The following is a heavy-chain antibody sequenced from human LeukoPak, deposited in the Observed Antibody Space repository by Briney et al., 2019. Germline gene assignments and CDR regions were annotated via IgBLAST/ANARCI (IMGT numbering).Heavy chain of an antibody. J-gene: IGHJ3*02. V-gene: IGHV5-10-1*01. CDR1: GYSFTSYW. Sequence: GESLKISCKGSGYSFTSYWISWVRQMPGKGLEWMGRIDPSDSYTNYSPSFQGHVTISADKSISTAYLQCSSLKASDTAMYYCARQFTMVRGVKRAFDIWGQGTMVTVSS. CDR3: ARQFTMVRGVKRAFDI. D-gene: IGHD3-10*01. CDR2: IDPSDSYT.